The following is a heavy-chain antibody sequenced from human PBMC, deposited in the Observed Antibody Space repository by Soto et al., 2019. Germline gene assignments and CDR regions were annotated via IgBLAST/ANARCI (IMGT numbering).Heavy chain of an antibody. CDR1: GFTFSSYA. D-gene: IGHD6-13*01. V-gene: IGHV3-30-3*01. CDR3: ARDTYSSPSYGMDV. Sequence: PGGSLRLSCAASGFTFSSYAMHWVRQAPGKGLEWVAVISYDGSNKYYADSVKGRFTISRDNSKNTLYLQLNSLRAEDTAVYYCARDTYSSPSYGMDVRGQGTTVTVSS. J-gene: IGHJ6*02. CDR2: ISYDGSNK.